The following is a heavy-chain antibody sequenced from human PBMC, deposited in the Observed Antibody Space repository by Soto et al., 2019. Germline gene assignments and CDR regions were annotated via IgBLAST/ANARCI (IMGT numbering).Heavy chain of an antibody. D-gene: IGHD6-19*01. Sequence: PSETLSLTCTVSGGSISSSYYFWGWIRQPPGKGLEWIGNIYYSGSTAYNPSLKSRVTISADTSKNQFSLNLISVTAADTAVYYCVRPTPYSSGWYVSYWGQGTLVTASS. CDR2: IYYSGST. CDR3: VRPTPYSSGWYVSY. CDR1: GGSISSSYYF. V-gene: IGHV4-39*01. J-gene: IGHJ4*02.